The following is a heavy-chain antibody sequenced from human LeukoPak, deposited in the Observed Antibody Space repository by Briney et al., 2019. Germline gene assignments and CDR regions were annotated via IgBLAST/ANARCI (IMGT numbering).Heavy chain of an antibody. D-gene: IGHD6-13*01. Sequence: SQTLSLTCTVSGGSISSGSYYWSWIRQPAGKGLGWIGRIYTSGSTNYNPSLKSRVTISVDTSTNQFSLKLSSVTAADTAVYYCARRIGQQLFHYFDYWGQGTLVAVSS. CDR3: ARRIGQQLFHYFDY. CDR1: GGSISSGSYY. J-gene: IGHJ4*02. V-gene: IGHV4-61*02. CDR2: IYTSGST.